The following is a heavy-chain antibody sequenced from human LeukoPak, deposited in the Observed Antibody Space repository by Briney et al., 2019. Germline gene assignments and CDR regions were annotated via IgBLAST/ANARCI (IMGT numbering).Heavy chain of an antibody. D-gene: IGHD2-2*02. V-gene: IGHV3-7*01. CDR3: ARRYCSSTSCYSVDDY. Sequence: PGGSLRLSCAASGFTFRSYWLSWVRQAPGKGLEWVASINLGGTEKSYVDSVKGRFTISRGNAKNSLYLQMNSLRAEDTAVYYCARRYCSSTSCYSVDDYWGQGTLVTVSS. CDR2: INLGGTEK. CDR1: GFTFRSYW. J-gene: IGHJ4*02.